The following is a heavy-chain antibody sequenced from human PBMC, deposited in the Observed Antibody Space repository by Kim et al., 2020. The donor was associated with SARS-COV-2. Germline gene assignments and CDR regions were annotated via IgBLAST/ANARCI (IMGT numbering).Heavy chain of an antibody. CDR2: INAGNGNT. CDR1: GFTFSDYA. CDR3: ARGRFGGSFDY. V-gene: IGHV1-3*01. Sequence: ASVKVSCKASGFTFSDYAMYWVRQAPGQRLEWMGWINAGNGNTRYSQKFQGRVTITRDTSASTAYMDLTSLRFEDTAVYYCARGRFGGSFDYWGQGTLVTVSS. D-gene: IGHD3-10*01. J-gene: IGHJ4*02.